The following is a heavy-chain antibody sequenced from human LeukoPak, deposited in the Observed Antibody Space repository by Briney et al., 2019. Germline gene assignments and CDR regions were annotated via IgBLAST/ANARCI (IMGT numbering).Heavy chain of an antibody. V-gene: IGHV4-59*01. J-gene: IGHJ5*02. D-gene: IGHD5-24*01. CDR1: GASINSYH. Sequence: SETLSLTCTVSGASINSYHWSWIRQPPGKALEWIGYSSYTGSPKYTPSLKSRVIMSKDTSKNQISLKLSAVTAADTAVYYCATADGYSPGFDTWGQGTLVTVSP. CDR2: SSYTGSP. CDR3: ATADGYSPGFDT.